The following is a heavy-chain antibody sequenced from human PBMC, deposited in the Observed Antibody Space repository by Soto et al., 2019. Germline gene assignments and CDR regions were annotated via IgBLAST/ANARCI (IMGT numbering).Heavy chain of an antibody. D-gene: IGHD3-10*01. CDR2: IYYSGST. J-gene: IGHJ4*02. V-gene: IGHV4-31*03. Sequence: PSETLSLTCTVSGGSISSSGYYWSWIRQHPGKGLEWIGYIYYSGSTYYNPSLKSRVTISVDTSENQFSLKLSSVTAADTAVYYCARTYYGSGSHFDYWGQGTPVTVSS. CDR1: GGSISSSGYY. CDR3: ARTYYGSGSHFDY.